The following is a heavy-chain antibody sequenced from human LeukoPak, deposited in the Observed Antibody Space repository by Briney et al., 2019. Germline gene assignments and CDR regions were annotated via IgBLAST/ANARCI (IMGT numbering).Heavy chain of an antibody. CDR1: GYTFTGYY. V-gene: IGHV1-2*02. Sequence: GASVKVSCKASGYTFTGYYMHWVRQAPGQGLEWMGWINPNSGGTNYAQKFQGRVTMTRDTSISTAYMELSRLRSDDTAVYYCARDYSGANRNWFDPWGQGTLVTVSS. D-gene: IGHD4/OR15-4a*01. J-gene: IGHJ5*02. CDR3: ARDYSGANRNWFDP. CDR2: INPNSGGT.